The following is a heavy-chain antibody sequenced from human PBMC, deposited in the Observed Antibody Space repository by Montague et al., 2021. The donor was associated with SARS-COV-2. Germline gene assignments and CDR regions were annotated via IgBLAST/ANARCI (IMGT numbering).Heavy chain of an antibody. V-gene: IGHV4-34*01. J-gene: IGHJ6*02. CDR1: GGSFSSHY. Sequence: SETLSLTCAVSGGSFSSHYWSWIRKPPGQGLEWVGESNHSESTNYNPTLTSRVTISVDTSKNQFSLKLSSVTAADTAVYYCASVSAVFTLKILGYYYYGMDVWGQGTTVTVSS. D-gene: IGHD2-8*02. CDR2: SNHSEST. CDR3: ASVSAVFTLKILGYYYYGMDV.